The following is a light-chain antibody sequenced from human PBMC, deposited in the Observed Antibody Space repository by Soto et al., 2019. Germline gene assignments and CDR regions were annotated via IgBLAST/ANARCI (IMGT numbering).Light chain of an antibody. CDR2: DVS. CDR1: SSDVGGYNY. J-gene: IGLJ3*02. CDR3: CSYAGSYTLV. V-gene: IGLV2-11*01. Sequence: QSALTQPRSVSGSPGRSVTISCTGTSSDVGGYNYVSWYQQHPSKAPKLMIYDVSKRPSGVPDRFSGSKSGNTASLTISGLQAEDEADYYCCSYAGSYTLVFGGGTKLTVL.